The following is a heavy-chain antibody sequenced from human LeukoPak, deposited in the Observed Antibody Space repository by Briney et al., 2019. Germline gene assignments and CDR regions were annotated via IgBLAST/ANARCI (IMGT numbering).Heavy chain of an antibody. Sequence: SETLSLTCTVSGGSISSSSYYWGWIRQPPGKGLEWIGSIYYSGSTYYNPSLRSRVTISVDTSKNQFSLKLSSVTAADTAVYYCASCPGDTVTPLDAFDIWGQGTMVTVSS. CDR2: IYYSGST. CDR1: GGSISSSSYY. J-gene: IGHJ3*02. V-gene: IGHV4-39*01. CDR3: ASCPGDTVTPLDAFDI. D-gene: IGHD4-17*01.